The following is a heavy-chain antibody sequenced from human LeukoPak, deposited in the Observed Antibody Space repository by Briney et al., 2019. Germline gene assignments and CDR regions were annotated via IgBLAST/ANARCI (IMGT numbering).Heavy chain of an antibody. J-gene: IGHJ4*02. CDR1: XFXXXSYG. D-gene: IGHD5-18*01. CDR2: IRYDGSNK. Sequence: SCAXXXFXXXSYGMHWVRQAPGKGLEWVXFIRYDGSNKYYADSVKGRFTICRDNSKNKVYMQMNSLRAEDTAVYYCAKDDTAMVYDYIDYWGQGTLVTVSS. CDR3: AKDDTAMVYDYIDY. V-gene: IGHV3-30*02.